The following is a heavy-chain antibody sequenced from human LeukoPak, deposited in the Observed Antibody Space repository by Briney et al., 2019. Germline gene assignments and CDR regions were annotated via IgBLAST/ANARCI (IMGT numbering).Heavy chain of an antibody. CDR1: GFTFSSYE. J-gene: IGHJ6*04. D-gene: IGHD3-10*01. Sequence: GGSLRLPCAASGFTFSSYEMNWVRQAPGKGLEWVSYISSSGSTIYYADSVKGRFTISRDNAKNSLYLQMNSLRAEDTAVYYCARGSITMVRGVITDYYYGMDVWGKGTTVTVSS. V-gene: IGHV3-48*03. CDR2: ISSSGSTI. CDR3: ARGSITMVRGVITDYYYGMDV.